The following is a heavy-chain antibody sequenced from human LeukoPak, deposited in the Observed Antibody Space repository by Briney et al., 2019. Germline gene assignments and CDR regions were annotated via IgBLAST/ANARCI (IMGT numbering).Heavy chain of an antibody. J-gene: IGHJ4*02. CDR2: ISYDGSNK. V-gene: IGHV3-30-3*01. CDR3: ARGGYYDSSGFFDY. Sequence: GRSLRLSCAASGFPFSTYDMHWVRQAPGKGLEWVAVISYDGSNKYYADSVKGRFTISRDNSKNTLYLQMNSLRAEDTAVYYCARGGYYDSSGFFDYWGQGTLVTVSS. D-gene: IGHD3-22*01. CDR1: GFPFSTYD.